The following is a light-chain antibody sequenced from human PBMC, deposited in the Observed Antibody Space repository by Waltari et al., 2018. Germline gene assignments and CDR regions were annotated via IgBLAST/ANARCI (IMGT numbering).Light chain of an antibody. Sequence: QSVFTQPPSVSAAPGQEITIYCSGSNSNIGTNYVSWYQQFPGAAPKLLIYDNIQRPSDTPDRFYGSKSGTSAALGITGLQTGDEADYFCGTWDNRLSAVVFGGGTKLTVL. J-gene: IGLJ2*01. CDR2: DNI. V-gene: IGLV1-51*01. CDR1: NSNIGTNY. CDR3: GTWDNRLSAVV.